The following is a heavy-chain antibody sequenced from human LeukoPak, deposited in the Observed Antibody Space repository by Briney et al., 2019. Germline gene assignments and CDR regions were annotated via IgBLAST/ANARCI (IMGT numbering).Heavy chain of an antibody. D-gene: IGHD3-3*01. Sequence: GASVKVSCKASGYTFTSYGISWVRQAPGQGLEWMGWISAYNGNTNYAQKLQGRVTMTTDTSTSTAYMELRSLRSDDTAVYYCARNPSLYDFWSGYYPNHPNGARAEFRYGMDVWGQGTTVTVSS. J-gene: IGHJ6*02. CDR1: GYTFTSYG. V-gene: IGHV1-18*01. CDR2: ISAYNGNT. CDR3: ARNPSLYDFWSGYYPNHPNGARAEFRYGMDV.